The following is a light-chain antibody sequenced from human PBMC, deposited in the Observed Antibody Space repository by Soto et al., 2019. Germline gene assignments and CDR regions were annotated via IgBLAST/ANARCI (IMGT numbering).Light chain of an antibody. CDR2: DAS. Sequence: DIQMTQSPSTLSASVGDRVTITCRASQSISSWLAWYQQKPGKAPKFLIYDASALESGVPSRFSGGGSGTEFTLTISSLQPDDFATYYCQHYNSYSEAFGQGNKGDIK. CDR3: QHYNSYSEA. J-gene: IGKJ1*01. CDR1: QSISSW. V-gene: IGKV1-5*01.